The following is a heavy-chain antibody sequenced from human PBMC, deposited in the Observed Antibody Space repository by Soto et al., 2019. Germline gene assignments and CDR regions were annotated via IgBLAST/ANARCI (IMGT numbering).Heavy chain of an antibody. CDR3: ASPQILRFLEWSLTDAFDI. Sequence: GESLKISCKGSGYSFTSYWIGWVRQMPGKGLEWMGIIYPGDSDTRYSPSFQGQVTISADKSISTAYLQGSSLKASDTAMYYCASPQILRFLEWSLTDAFDIWGQGTMVTVSS. J-gene: IGHJ3*02. D-gene: IGHD3-3*01. CDR1: GYSFTSYW. V-gene: IGHV5-51*01. CDR2: IYPGDSDT.